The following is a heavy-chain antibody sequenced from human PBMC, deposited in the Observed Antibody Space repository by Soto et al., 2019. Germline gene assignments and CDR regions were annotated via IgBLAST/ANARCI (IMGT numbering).Heavy chain of an antibody. Sequence: PSETLSLTCTVSGGSISSSGYYWSWIRQHPGKGLEWIGHIYYSGSTYYNPSLTSRVTISVDTSKNQFSLKLTSVTAADTAVYYCARVGGYCSGGNCYPDYWGQGTLVTVSS. J-gene: IGHJ4*02. CDR3: ARVGGYCSGGNCYPDY. CDR1: GGSISSSGYY. V-gene: IGHV4-31*03. CDR2: IYYSGST. D-gene: IGHD2-15*01.